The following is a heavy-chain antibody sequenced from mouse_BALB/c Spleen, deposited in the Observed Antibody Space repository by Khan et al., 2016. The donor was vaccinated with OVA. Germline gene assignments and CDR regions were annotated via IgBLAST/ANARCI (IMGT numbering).Heavy chain of an antibody. V-gene: IGHV1-81*01. CDR3: ARAGYGGFAY. J-gene: IGHJ3*01. CDR2: IYPGSGYT. D-gene: IGHD3-2*02. CDR1: GYTFTDFL. Sequence: QVQLQQSGPELVKPGASVRMSCNASGYTFTDFLISWVKQRAGQGLEWIGEIYPGSGYTYYNEKFKGKATLTSDRSSNTAYMELSSLTSADSAVYFCARAGYGGFAYWGQGTLVTVS.